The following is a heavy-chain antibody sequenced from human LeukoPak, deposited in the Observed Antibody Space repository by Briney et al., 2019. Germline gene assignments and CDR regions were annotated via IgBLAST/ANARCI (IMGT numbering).Heavy chain of an antibody. CDR2: IRSTANGYAT. CDR3: TTDPTYHYGSGSYPGVY. V-gene: IGHV3-73*01. Sequence: GGSLRLSCAASGFTFSGSALHWVRQASGKGLEWVGRIRSTANGYATAYAASVKGRFTISRDDSKNTAYLQMNSLKTEDTAVYYCTTDPTYHYGSGSYPGVYWGQGTLVTVSS. CDR1: GFTFSGSA. D-gene: IGHD3-10*01. J-gene: IGHJ4*02.